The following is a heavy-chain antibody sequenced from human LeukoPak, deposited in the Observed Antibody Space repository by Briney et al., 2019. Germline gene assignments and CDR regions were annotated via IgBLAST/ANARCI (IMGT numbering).Heavy chain of an antibody. CDR3: AEGTKSFFDY. D-gene: IGHD3-10*01. V-gene: IGHV4-39*01. CDR2: IYYSGST. Sequence: PSETLSLTCTVCGGSISSSSYYWGWIRQPPGKGLEWIGSIYYSGSTYYNPSLKSRVTISVDTSKNQFSLRLSSVTAADTAVYYCAEGTKSFFDYWGQGTLVTVSS. J-gene: IGHJ4*02. CDR1: GGSISSSSYY.